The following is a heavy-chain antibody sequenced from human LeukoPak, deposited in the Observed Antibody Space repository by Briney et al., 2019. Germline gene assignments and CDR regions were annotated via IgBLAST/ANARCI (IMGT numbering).Heavy chain of an antibody. D-gene: IGHD3-22*01. Sequence: GGSLRLSCAASGFTFSSYRMIWVRQTPGKGLEWVSSISSSSSTINYADSMRGRFTISRDNAKNSLYLQMNSLRAEDTAVYYCARDSTSDYESSVYGFDIWGQGTMVTVSS. J-gene: IGHJ3*02. V-gene: IGHV3-48*04. CDR3: ARDSTSDYESSVYGFDI. CDR2: ISSSSSTI. CDR1: GFTFSSYR.